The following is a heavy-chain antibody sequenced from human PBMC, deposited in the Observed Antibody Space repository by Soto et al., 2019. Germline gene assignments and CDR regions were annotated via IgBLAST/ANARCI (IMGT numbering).Heavy chain of an antibody. CDR2: IIPIFGTA. D-gene: IGHD3-3*01. CDR3: ARFWSGYPPLNYYGMDV. CDR1: GGTFSSYA. Sequence: SVKVSCKASGGTFSSYAISWVRQAPGQGLEWMGGIIPIFGTANYAQKFQGRVTITADESTSTAYMELSSLRSEDTAVYYCARFWSGYPPLNYYGMDVWGQGTTVTVSS. V-gene: IGHV1-69*13. J-gene: IGHJ6*02.